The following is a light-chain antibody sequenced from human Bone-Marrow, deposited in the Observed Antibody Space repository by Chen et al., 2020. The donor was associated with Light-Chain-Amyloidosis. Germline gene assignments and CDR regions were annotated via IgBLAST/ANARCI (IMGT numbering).Light chain of an antibody. V-gene: IGKV4-1*01. Sequence: DIVMTQSPDSLAVSLGERAIINCKSSQSIFYSSTNKNYLAWYQQKAGQPPKLLISWTSTRQSGVPDRCRGSGSGTDFTLTISSLQAEDVAVYFCQQYVAPPLTFGGGTKGEIK. CDR3: QQYVAPPLT. CDR1: QSIFYSSTNKNY. CDR2: WTS. J-gene: IGKJ4*01.